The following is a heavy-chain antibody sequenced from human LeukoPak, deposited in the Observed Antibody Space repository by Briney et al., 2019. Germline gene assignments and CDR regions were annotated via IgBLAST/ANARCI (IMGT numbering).Heavy chain of an antibody. D-gene: IGHD2-15*01. CDR2: ISGSGGST. V-gene: IGHV3-23*01. J-gene: IGHJ6*02. CDR1: GFTFSSYA. CDR3: AKMGRKNVVVVESAMDV. Sequence: GGSLRLSCAASGFTFSSYAMSWVRQAPGKGLEWVSAISGSGGSTYYADSVKGRFTISRDNSKNTLYLQMNSLRAEDTAVYYCAKMGRKNVVVVESAMDVWGQGTTVTVSS.